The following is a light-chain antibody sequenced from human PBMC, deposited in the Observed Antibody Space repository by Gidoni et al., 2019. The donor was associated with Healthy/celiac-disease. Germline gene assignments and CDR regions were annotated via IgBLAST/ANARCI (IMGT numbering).Light chain of an antibody. CDR1: SSDVGVYNY. CDR2: EVS. V-gene: IGLV2-14*01. J-gene: IGLJ3*02. CDR3: SSYTSSSTQV. Sequence: QSALTQPASVSGSPGQSITISCTATSSDVGVYNYVSWYQHLPSKAPKLMISEVSNRPSGVSNRFSGSKSGNTASLTISGLQAEDEADYYCSSYTSSSTQVFGGGTKLTVL.